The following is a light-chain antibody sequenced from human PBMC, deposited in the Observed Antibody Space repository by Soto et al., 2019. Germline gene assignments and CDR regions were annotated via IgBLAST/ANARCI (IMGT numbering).Light chain of an antibody. V-gene: IGKV1-5*03. CDR3: QQYNTYPLT. J-gene: IGKJ4*01. Sequence: DIQMTQSPSTLSASVGYSVTITCRASQSISPWLAWYQQKPGKAPTLLIYKASSLEGGVPSRFSGSGSGTDFNITISSLQPDDFATYYCQQYNTYPLTFGGGTKVDIK. CDR2: KAS. CDR1: QSISPW.